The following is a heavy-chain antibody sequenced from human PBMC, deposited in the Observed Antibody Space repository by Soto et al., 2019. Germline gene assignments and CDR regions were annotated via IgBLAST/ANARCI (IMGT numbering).Heavy chain of an antibody. V-gene: IGHV4-30-2*01. CDR3: ARAVARVTYYFDH. J-gene: IGHJ4*02. Sequence: TLSLTCTVSGGTISNGGYSWSWIRQPPGKGLEWIGYIYHTGSAFYNPSLRSRVTMSVDRSKNQFSLNLSSVTAADTAVYYCARAVARVTYYFDHWGRGTMVTVSS. D-gene: IGHD4-17*01. CDR2: IYHTGSA. CDR1: GGTISNGGYS.